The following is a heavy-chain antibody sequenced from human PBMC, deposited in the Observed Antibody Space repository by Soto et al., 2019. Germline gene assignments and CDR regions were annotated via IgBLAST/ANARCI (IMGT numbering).Heavy chain of an antibody. CDR2: IYSGGST. J-gene: IGHJ3*02. Sequence: GRSLRLSCAASGFTVSSNYMSWVRQAPGKGLEWVSVIYSGGSTYYADSVKGRFTISRDNSKNTLYLQMNSLRAEDTAVYYCARDPGGEFDAFDIWGQGTMVTVSS. V-gene: IGHV3-53*01. D-gene: IGHD3-16*01. CDR1: GFTVSSNY. CDR3: ARDPGGEFDAFDI.